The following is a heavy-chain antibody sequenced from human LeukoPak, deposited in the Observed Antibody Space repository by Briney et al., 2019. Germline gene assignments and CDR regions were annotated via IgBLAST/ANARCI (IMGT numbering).Heavy chain of an antibody. V-gene: IGHV4-34*01. Sequence: PSETLSLTCAVYGGSFSGYYWSWIRQPPGKGLEWIGEINHGGSTNYNPSLKSRVTISVDTSKYQFSLKLSSVTAADTAVYYCARRGDWYYYYYYMDVWGKGTTVTVSS. D-gene: IGHD3-10*01. CDR1: GGSFSGYY. CDR2: INHGGST. CDR3: ARRGDWYYYYYYMDV. J-gene: IGHJ6*03.